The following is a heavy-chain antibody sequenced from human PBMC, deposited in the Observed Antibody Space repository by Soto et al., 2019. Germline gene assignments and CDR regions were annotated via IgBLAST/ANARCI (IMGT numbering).Heavy chain of an antibody. CDR3: AKDRFSYGPKPYNFDY. J-gene: IGHJ4*02. D-gene: IGHD5-18*01. CDR2: ISGSGGSS. V-gene: IGHV3-23*01. CDR1: GFAFTNYA. Sequence: GGSLRLSCAASGFAFTNYAMSWVRQAPGKGLEWVSAISGSGGSSYYADSVKGRFTISRDNSKSTLYLQVSSLRAEDTAVYYCAKDRFSYGPKPYNFDYWGQGTLVTVSS.